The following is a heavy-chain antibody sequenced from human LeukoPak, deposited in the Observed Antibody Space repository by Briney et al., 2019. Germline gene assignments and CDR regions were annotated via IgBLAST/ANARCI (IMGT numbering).Heavy chain of an antibody. CDR3: ARSRNPYYDFWSGYPSQGGYYYYYMDV. D-gene: IGHD3-3*01. V-gene: IGHV1-69*05. CDR2: IIHIFGTA. CDR1: GGTFSSYA. J-gene: IGHJ6*03. Sequence: ASVKVSCKASGGTFSSYAISWVRQAPGQGLEWMGGIIHIFGTANYAQKFQGRVTITTDESTSTAYTELSSLRSEDTAVYYCARSRNPYYDFWSGYPSQGGYYYYYMDVWGKGTTVTVSS.